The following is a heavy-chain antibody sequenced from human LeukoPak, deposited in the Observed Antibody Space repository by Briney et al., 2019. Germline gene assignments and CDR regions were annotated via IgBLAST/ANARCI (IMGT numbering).Heavy chain of an antibody. V-gene: IGHV3-74*01. D-gene: IGHD3-10*01. CDR2: ILNDGGST. CDR1: GFTFNRYW. CDR3: VRHNYSYDY. J-gene: IGHJ4*02. Sequence: GGSLRLSCAASGFTFNRYWMHWVRQAPGEGPVWVAHILNDGGSTSYADSVKGRFTISRDNAKNTLSLQMNSLRAEDTAVYYCVRHNYSYDYWGQGTPVTVSS.